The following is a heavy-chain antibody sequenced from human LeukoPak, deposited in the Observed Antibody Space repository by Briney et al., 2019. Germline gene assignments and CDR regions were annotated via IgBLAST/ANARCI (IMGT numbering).Heavy chain of an antibody. V-gene: IGHV3-30*02. J-gene: IGHJ4*02. CDR3: AKDRVITFGGVIGLLDY. D-gene: IGHD3-16*02. Sequence: PGGSLRLSCAASGFTFSSYGMHWVRQAPGKGLEWVAFIRYDGSNKYYADSVKGRFTISRDNSKNTLYLEMNSLRAEDTAVYYCAKDRVITFGGVIGLLDYWGQGTLVTVSS. CDR1: GFTFSSYG. CDR2: IRYDGSNK.